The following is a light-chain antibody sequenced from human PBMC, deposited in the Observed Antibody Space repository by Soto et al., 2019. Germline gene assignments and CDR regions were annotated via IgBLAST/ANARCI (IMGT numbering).Light chain of an antibody. Sequence: DIQMTQSPSTLSASVGDRVTITCRASQSIRSWLAWYQQKPGKAPKLLIYKASSLQSGVPSRFSGSGSETEFTLTISSLQPDYFATYFCQQYNTYPWTFGQVTKVEIK. CDR3: QQYNTYPWT. CDR1: QSIRSW. V-gene: IGKV1-5*03. CDR2: KAS. J-gene: IGKJ1*01.